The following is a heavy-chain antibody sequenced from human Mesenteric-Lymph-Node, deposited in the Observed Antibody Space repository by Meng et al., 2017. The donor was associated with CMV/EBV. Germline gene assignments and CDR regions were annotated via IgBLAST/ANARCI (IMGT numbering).Heavy chain of an antibody. CDR2: ISSSGSTI. Sequence: GESLKISCAASGFTFSDYYMSWIRQAPGKGLEWVSYISSSGSTIYYADSVKGRFTISRDNAKNTLYLQMNSLTAEDTAVYYCVRGGYDFWSGPNPYYYYGLDVWGQGTTVTVSS. D-gene: IGHD3-3*01. V-gene: IGHV3-11*04. CDR3: VRGGYDFWSGPNPYYYYGLDV. J-gene: IGHJ6*02. CDR1: GFTFSDYY.